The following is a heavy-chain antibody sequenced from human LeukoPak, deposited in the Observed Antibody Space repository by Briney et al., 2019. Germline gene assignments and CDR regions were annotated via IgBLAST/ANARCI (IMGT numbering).Heavy chain of an antibody. Sequence: GGSLRLSCAASGFSFASFWMTWVRQAPGKGLEWVANIKQDGSERYYVDSVNGRFTISRDNVKNSMSLQMNALRAADTAVYYCARGGNGFFNWGQGTLVTVSS. CDR2: IKQDGSER. D-gene: IGHD3-3*01. J-gene: IGHJ4*02. V-gene: IGHV3-7*04. CDR3: ARGGNGFFN. CDR1: GFSFASFW.